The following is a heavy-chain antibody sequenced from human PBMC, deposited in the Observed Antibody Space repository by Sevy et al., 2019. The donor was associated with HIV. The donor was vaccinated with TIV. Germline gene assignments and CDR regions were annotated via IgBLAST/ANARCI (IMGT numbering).Heavy chain of an antibody. CDR2: IRSKAYGGTT. V-gene: IGHV3-49*03. J-gene: IGHJ3*02. CDR1: GFTFGDYA. Sequence: GGSLRLSCTASGFTFGDYAMSWFRQAPGKGLEWVGFIRSKAYGGTTEYAASVKGRFTISRDDSKSIAYLQMNSLKTEDKAVYYCTRVRRLSASYYNVAFDIWGQGTMVTVSS. CDR3: TRVRRLSASYYNVAFDI. D-gene: IGHD3-10*01.